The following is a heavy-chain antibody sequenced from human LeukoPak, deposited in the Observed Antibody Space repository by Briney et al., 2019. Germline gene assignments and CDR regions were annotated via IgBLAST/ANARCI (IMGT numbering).Heavy chain of an antibody. D-gene: IGHD3-10*01. J-gene: IGHJ4*02. CDR1: GYTFTSYA. Sequence: ASVKVSCKASGYTFTSYAMNWVRQAPGQGLEWMGWINTNTGNPTYAQGFTGRFVFSLDTSVSTAYLQVTSLKAEDTAVYYCARGVLLWFGEAFDYWGQGTLVTVSS. CDR3: ARGVLLWFGEAFDY. CDR2: INTNTGNP. V-gene: IGHV7-4-1*02.